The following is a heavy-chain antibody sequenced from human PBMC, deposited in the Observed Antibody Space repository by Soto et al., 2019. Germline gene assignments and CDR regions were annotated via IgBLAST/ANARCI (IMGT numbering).Heavy chain of an antibody. D-gene: IGHD6-13*01. J-gene: IGHJ4*02. V-gene: IGHV3-7*01. CDR3: AREPIYSSPVY. Sequence: PGGSLRLSCAASGFTFSSYWMSWVRQAPGKGLEWVANIKQDGSEEYYVDSVKGRFTISRDNAKNSLYLQMNSLRAEDTAVYYCAREPIYSSPVYWGQGTLVTVSS. CDR2: IKQDGSEE. CDR1: GFTFSSYW.